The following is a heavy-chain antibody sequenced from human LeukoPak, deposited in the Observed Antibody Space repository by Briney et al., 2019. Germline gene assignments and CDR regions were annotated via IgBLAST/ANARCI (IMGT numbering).Heavy chain of an antibody. CDR2: INSDGSST. CDR1: GFTFSSYW. Sequence: GGSLRLSCAASGFTFSSYWMHWVRQAPGKGLVWVSRINSDGSSTSYADSVKGRFTISRDNAKNTLYLQMNSLRAEDTAVYYCARVGGDGYRVYYVDYWGQGTLVTVSS. J-gene: IGHJ4*02. CDR3: ARVGGDGYRVYYVDY. V-gene: IGHV3-74*01. D-gene: IGHD5-24*01.